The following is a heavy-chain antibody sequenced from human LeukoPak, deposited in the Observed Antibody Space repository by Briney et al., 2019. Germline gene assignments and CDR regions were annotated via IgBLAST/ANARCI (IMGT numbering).Heavy chain of an antibody. J-gene: IGHJ4*02. V-gene: IGHV4-4*07. CDR1: GASISGYY. CDR2: IYSGGNT. Sequence: SETLSLTCTVSGASISGYYWSWIRQPAGKGLEWIGRIYSGGNTNYNPSHKSRVTISVDTPMNQFSLKVTSVTAADTAVYYCARNRKGRFEDTDYWGQGTLVTVSS. CDR3: ARNRKGRFEDTDY. D-gene: IGHD2-15*01.